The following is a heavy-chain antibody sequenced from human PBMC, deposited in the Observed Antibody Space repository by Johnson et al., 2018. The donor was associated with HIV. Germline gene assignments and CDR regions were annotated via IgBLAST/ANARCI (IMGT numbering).Heavy chain of an antibody. D-gene: IGHD1-26*01. CDR1: GFTFNTYY. J-gene: IGHJ3*02. Sequence: VQVVESGGGLVQPGRSLRLSCAASGFTFNTYYMSWIRQAPGKGLEWVSVIYSGGSTYYADSVKGRFTITRDNSKNTLYLQMNSLRAEDTAVYYCARDPSGSYAEVTPDARFDIWGQGTMVTVSS. V-gene: IGHV3-66*01. CDR3: ARDPSGSYAEVTPDARFDI. CDR2: IYSGGST.